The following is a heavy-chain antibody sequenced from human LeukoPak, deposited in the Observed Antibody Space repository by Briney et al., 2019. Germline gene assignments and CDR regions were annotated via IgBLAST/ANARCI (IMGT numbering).Heavy chain of an antibody. J-gene: IGHJ5*02. CDR3: VRQRGSSGTINHFDP. CDR2: IYPDDSDS. V-gene: IGHV5-51*01. CDR1: GYSFTTYW. D-gene: IGHD3-10*01. Sequence: PGEPLKISCATSGYSFTTYWIGWVRQMPGTGLEWVGAIYPDDSDSRYSPSLQGQVVISADRSIRTAYLQWNSLKTSDTAMYYCVRQRGSSGTINHFDPWGQGTLVTVSS.